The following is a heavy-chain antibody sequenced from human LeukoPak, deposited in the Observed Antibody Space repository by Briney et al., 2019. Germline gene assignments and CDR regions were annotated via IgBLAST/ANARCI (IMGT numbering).Heavy chain of an antibody. V-gene: IGHV1-69*13. CDR2: IIPVYGTP. Sequence: ASVKVSCKASGGTFSRSVMSWVRQAPGQGLEWMGGIIPVYGTPRYAQKFQGRVTITADESTSTAYMELSSLRSEDTAVYYCARVGGYDPNSNFDYWGQGTLVTVSS. J-gene: IGHJ4*02. CDR1: GGTFSRSV. D-gene: IGHD5-12*01. CDR3: ARVGGYDPNSNFDY.